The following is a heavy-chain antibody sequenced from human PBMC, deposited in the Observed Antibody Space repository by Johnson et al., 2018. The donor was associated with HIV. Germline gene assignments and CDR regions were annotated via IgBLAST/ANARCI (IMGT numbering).Heavy chain of an antibody. V-gene: IGHV3-23*04. CDR2: ISGGDDST. J-gene: IGHJ3*02. CDR1: GFTFSSYA. Sequence: VQLVESGGGLVQPGGSLRLSCAASGFTFSSYAMSWVRQAPGKALEWVSAISGGDDSTYYADSVKGRFSISRDNSKNTLYVQMNSLRAEYTAVYYCAKGPRADAFDIWGQGTMVTVSS. CDR3: AKGPRADAFDI.